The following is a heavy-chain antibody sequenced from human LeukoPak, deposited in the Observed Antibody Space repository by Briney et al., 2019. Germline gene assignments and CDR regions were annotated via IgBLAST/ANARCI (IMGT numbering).Heavy chain of an antibody. CDR1: GYTFTKYA. J-gene: IGHJ4*02. V-gene: IGHV7-4-1*02. CDR2: IDTNTGNP. CDR3: ARVSPTVTTGLDY. Sequence: ASVKVSCKGSGYTFTKYAISWVRQAPGQGLEYMGWIDTNTGNPTYAQGFTGRFVFSLDTSVSTAYLQISSLKAEDTAVYYCARVSPTVTTGLDYWGQGTLVTVSS. D-gene: IGHD4-17*01.